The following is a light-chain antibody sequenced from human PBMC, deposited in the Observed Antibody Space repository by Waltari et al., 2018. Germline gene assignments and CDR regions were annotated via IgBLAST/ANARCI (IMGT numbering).Light chain of an antibody. CDR2: EAS. CDR1: QNIGRY. V-gene: IGKV3-20*01. CDR3: QNHERLPAT. Sequence: EIVFTQSTGTLSLSPGERGTLSCRASQNIGRYLVWYQQKPGQPPRLLIYEASRRATGIPDRLSGSGSGTDFILTISRLEPEDFAVYYCQNHERLPATVGQGTKVEIK. J-gene: IGKJ1*01.